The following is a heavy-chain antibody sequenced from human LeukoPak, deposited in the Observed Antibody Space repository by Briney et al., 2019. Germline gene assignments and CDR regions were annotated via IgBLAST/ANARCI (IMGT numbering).Heavy chain of an antibody. CDR3: ARGGSSSGFRHFDY. Sequence: PGGSLRLSCAASGFTCSSYWMSWVRQAPGKGLEWVANIKEDGSVKNYVDSVKGRFTISKDNAKNSMFLEMISLRAEDTAVYYCARGGSSSGFRHFDYWGQGTLVTVSS. D-gene: IGHD6-6*01. CDR1: GFTCSSYW. CDR2: IKEDGSVK. J-gene: IGHJ4*02. V-gene: IGHV3-7*04.